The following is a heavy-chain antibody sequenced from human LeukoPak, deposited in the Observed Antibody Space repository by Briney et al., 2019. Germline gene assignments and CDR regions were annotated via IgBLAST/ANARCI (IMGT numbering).Heavy chain of an antibody. Sequence: ASVKVSCKASGYTFTSYYMHWVRQAPGQGLEWMGMINPSGGSTSYAQKFQGRVTMTRDMSTSTVYMELSSLRSEDTAVYYCARDGGWRHYFDYWGQGTLVTVSS. D-gene: IGHD2-15*01. CDR1: GYTFTSYY. V-gene: IGHV1-46*01. CDR2: INPSGGST. CDR3: ARDGGWRHYFDY. J-gene: IGHJ4*02.